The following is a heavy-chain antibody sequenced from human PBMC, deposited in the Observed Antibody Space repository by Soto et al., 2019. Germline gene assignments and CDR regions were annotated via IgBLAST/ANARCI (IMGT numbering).Heavy chain of an antibody. V-gene: IGHV4-59*13. CDR1: GDSISSYY. J-gene: IGHJ4*02. CDR3: ALRSMSVVPEY. D-gene: IGHD3-22*01. Sequence: QVQLQESGPGLVKPSETLSLTCAVSGDSISSYYCRWIRQPQGKGLESIGYLYYGRSANYNPSLTSRVTLSVDTSTNQCSLTLSSMTAADTAVYYCALRSMSVVPEYWGQGTLVTVSS. CDR2: LYYGRSA.